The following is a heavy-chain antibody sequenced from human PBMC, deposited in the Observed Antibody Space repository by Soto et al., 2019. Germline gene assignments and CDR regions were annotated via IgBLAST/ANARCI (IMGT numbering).Heavy chain of an antibody. V-gene: IGHV4-61*01. CDR3: VRTLVNTAMVTMTSSGYYRFDY. J-gene: IGHJ4*02. D-gene: IGHD3-22*01. CDR2: LYYSGST. Sequence: SETLSLTCTVSGGPVSSGSYYWSWIRQPPGKGLEGIGYLYYSGSTNYNPSLKSRVTISVDTSKNQFSLKLSSVTAADTAVYYCVRTLVNTAMVTMTSSGYYRFDYWGQGTLVTVSS. CDR1: GGPVSSGSYY.